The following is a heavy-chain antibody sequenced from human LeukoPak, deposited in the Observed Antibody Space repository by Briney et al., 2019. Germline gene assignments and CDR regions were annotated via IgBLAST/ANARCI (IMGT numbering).Heavy chain of an antibody. Sequence: ASVCPSRKASGYTFTSYGISWVRQAPGQGLEWMGWISAYNGNTNYAQNLQGRVTMTTDTSTSTAYMELRSLRSDDTAVYYCAREVGSSGFFVYGGQGNRFTVSS. CDR2: ISAYNGNT. CDR3: AREVGSSGFFVY. J-gene: IGHJ4*02. V-gene: IGHV1-18*01. D-gene: IGHD3-22*01. CDR1: GYTFTSYG.